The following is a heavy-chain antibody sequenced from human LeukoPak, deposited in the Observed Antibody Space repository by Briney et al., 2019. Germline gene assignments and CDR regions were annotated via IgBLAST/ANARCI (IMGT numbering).Heavy chain of an antibody. CDR1: GGTFSSYA. CDR2: IIPILGIA. J-gene: IGHJ6*02. V-gene: IGHV1-69*04. CDR3: ARGADPAMSDHYYYRMYV. Sequence: SVKVSCKASGGTFSSYAISWGRQAPGQGLEWMGRIIPILGIANYAQKFQGRVTITADKSTSTAYMELSSQRSEDTAVYYCARGADPAMSDHYYYRMYVWGQGTTVTVSS. D-gene: IGHD5-18*01.